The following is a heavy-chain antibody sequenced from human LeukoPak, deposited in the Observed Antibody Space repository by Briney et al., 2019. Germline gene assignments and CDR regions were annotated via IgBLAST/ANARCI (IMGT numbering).Heavy chain of an antibody. D-gene: IGHD3-16*02. CDR1: GGTFSSYA. CDR3: ARVVIGRSPPRSYYYGMDV. J-gene: IGHJ6*02. V-gene: IGHV1-69*13. CDR2: IIPIFGTA. Sequence: SVKVSCKASGGTFSSYAISWVRQAPGQGLEWMGGIIPIFGTANYAQKFQGRVTITADESTSTAYMEPSSLRSEDTAVYYCARVVIGRSPPRSYYYGMDVWGQGTTVTVSS.